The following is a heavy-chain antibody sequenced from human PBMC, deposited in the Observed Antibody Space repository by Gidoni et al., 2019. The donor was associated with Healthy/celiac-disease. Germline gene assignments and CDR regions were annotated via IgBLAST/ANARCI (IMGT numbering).Heavy chain of an antibody. CDR2: ISGSGGRT. Sequence: EVPLLESVGCLVQPGGSLRLSCAASGFTFSSYAMSWVRQAPGKGLEWVSAISGSGGRTYYEDSGKGRLNISRDNSKNTLYRQMNSLRAEDTAVYYCAKDVPYYYDSSGYYPYYFDYWGQGTLVTVSS. CDR1: GFTFSSYA. V-gene: IGHV3-23*01. D-gene: IGHD3-22*01. CDR3: AKDVPYYYDSSGYYPYYFDY. J-gene: IGHJ4*02.